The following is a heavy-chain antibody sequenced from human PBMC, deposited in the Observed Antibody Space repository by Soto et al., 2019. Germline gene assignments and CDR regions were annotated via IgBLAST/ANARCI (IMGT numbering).Heavy chain of an antibody. Sequence: SETLSLTCAVSGGSISSGGYSWSWIRQPPGKGLERIGYIYYSGSTYYNPSLKSRVTISVDTSKNQFSLKLSSVTAADTAVYYCAIYDSSGSRGFQHWGQGTLVTVSS. J-gene: IGHJ1*01. V-gene: IGHV4-30-2*05. CDR1: GGSISSGGYS. D-gene: IGHD3-22*01. CDR2: IYYSGST. CDR3: AIYDSSGSRGFQH.